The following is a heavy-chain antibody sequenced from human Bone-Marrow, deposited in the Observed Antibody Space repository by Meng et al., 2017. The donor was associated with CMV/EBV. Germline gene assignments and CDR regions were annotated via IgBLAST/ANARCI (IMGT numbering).Heavy chain of an antibody. Sequence: GGSLRLSCAASGFTSSNYWMSWVRQAPGKGLEWVGRIKSKTDGGTTDYAAPVKGRFTISRDDSKNTLYLQMNSLKTEDTAVYYCTTDLGSTSYDHYGMDVWGQGTTVTVSS. CDR2: IKSKTDGGTT. D-gene: IGHD2-2*01. V-gene: IGHV3-15*01. J-gene: IGHJ6*02. CDR3: TTDLGSTSYDHYGMDV. CDR1: GFTSSNYW.